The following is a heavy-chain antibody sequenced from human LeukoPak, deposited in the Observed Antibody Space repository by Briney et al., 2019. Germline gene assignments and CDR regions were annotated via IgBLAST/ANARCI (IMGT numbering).Heavy chain of an antibody. D-gene: IGHD6-19*01. J-gene: IGHJ4*02. CDR3: AKVGYRSEWTGMDY. CDR1: GFTFMTYS. CDR2: IRYDGSSK. V-gene: IGHV3-30*02. Sequence: AGGSLRLSCAASGFTFMTYSMNWVRQAPGKGLEWVAFIRYDGSSKYYADSVKGRFTISRDNSKTTLYLQMNSLRAEDTAIYYCAKVGYRSEWTGMDYWGQGTLVTVSS.